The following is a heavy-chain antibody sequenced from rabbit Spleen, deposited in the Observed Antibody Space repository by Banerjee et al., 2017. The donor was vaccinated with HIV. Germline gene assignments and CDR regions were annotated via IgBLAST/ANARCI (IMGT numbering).Heavy chain of an antibody. J-gene: IGHJ6*01. CDR2: INAVTGKA. V-gene: IGHV1S40*01. D-gene: IGHD8-1*01. CDR1: GIDFSSYYY. Sequence: QSLEESGGDLVKPGASLTLTCTASGIDFSSYYYMCWVRQAPGKGLEWIACINAVTGKAVYANWAKGRFTISSHNAQNTLFLELNSLTAADTATYFCARDTGSSFSSYGMDLWGPGTLVTVS. CDR3: ARDTGSSFSSYGMDL.